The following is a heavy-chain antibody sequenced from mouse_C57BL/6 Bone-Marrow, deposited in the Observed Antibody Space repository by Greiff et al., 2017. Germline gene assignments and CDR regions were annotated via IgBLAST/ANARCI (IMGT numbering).Heavy chain of an antibody. CDR3: TIYYYGSWFAY. Sequence: VQLQQSGAELVRPGASVKLSCTASGFNIKDDYMHWVKQRPEQGLEWIGWIDPENGDTEYASKFQGKATITADTSSNPAYLQLISLTSEDTAVYYCTIYYYGSWFAYWGQGTLVTVSA. D-gene: IGHD1-1*01. V-gene: IGHV14-4*01. CDR1: GFNIKDDY. J-gene: IGHJ3*01. CDR2: IDPENGDT.